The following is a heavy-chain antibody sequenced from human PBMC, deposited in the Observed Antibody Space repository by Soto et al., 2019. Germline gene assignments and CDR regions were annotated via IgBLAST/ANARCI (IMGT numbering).Heavy chain of an antibody. CDR1: GFTVSSNY. V-gene: IGHV3-53*01. CDR2: IYSAGST. J-gene: IGHJ4*02. D-gene: IGHD4-17*01. Sequence: EVQLVESGGGLIQPGGSLRLSCVASGFTVSSNYMSWVRQAPGTGLEWVSGIYSAGSTYYADSVKGRFTISRDNSKNTLYLQMNSLRAEDTAVYYCARGMTTVTTWFDYWGQGTLVTVSS. CDR3: ARGMTTVTTWFDY.